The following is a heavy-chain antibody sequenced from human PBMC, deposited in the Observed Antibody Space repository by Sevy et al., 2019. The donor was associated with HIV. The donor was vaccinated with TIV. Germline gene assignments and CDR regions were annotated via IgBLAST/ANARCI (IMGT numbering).Heavy chain of an antibody. J-gene: IGHJ4*02. Sequence: GGSLRLSCAVSGFTFRSYWMHWVRQAPGKGLVWVSRIDSDGNTATYADSVKGRFTISRDNTKNTLYLQMNSLRLEDTAVYYCVSGKPGYSYHYYWGQGTLVTVSS. CDR2: IDSDGNTA. V-gene: IGHV3-74*01. D-gene: IGHD3-16*02. CDR1: GFTFRSYW. CDR3: VSGKPGYSYHYY.